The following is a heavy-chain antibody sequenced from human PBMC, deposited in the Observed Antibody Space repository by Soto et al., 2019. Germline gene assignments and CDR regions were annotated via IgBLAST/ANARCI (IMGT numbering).Heavy chain of an antibody. CDR3: AKGRYCSSTNCRDAFDI. V-gene: IGHV3-23*01. CDR1: GFTFSSSA. J-gene: IGHJ3*02. CDR2: ISGSGDTT. Sequence: GGSLRLSCAASGFTFSSSAMSWVRQAPGKGLEWVSTISGSGDTTYSADSVKGRFTISRDNSKNTLYVQMNSLSAEDTAVYYCAKGRYCSSTNCRDAFDIWGQGTMVTVSS. D-gene: IGHD2-2*01.